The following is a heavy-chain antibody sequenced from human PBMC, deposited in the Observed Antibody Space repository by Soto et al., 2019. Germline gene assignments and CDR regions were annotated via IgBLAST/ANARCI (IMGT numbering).Heavy chain of an antibody. CDR3: SKALIYGMDV. D-gene: IGHD3-22*01. J-gene: IGHJ6*02. CDR1: GFTFDDYA. CDR2: ISWNSGSI. Sequence: PGGSLRLSCVASGFTFDDYAMHWVRQAPGKGLEWVSGISWNSGSIGYADSVKGRFTISRDNAKNSLYLQMNSLRAEDTALYYCSKALIYGMDVWGQGTTVTVSS. V-gene: IGHV3-9*01.